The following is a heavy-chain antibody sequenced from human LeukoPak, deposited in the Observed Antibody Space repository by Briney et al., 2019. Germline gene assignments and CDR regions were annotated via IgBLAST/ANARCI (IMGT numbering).Heavy chain of an antibody. CDR1: GFTFDDYA. J-gene: IGHJ5*02. Sequence: GGSLRLSCAASGFTFDDYAMHWVRQAPGKGLEWVSGISWNSGSIGYADSVKGRFTISRDNAKNSLYLQMNSLRAEDMALYYCARAGDWSWFDPWGQGTLVTVSS. D-gene: IGHD3/OR15-3a*01. CDR3: ARAGDWSWFDP. CDR2: ISWNSGSI. V-gene: IGHV3-9*03.